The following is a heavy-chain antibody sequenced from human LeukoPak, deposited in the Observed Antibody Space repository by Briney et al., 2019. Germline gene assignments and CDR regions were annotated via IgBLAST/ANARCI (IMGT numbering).Heavy chain of an antibody. CDR2: IYNSGST. J-gene: IGHJ3*02. V-gene: IGHV4-31*03. CDR3: ARQPYSGSHWAFDI. Sequence: SETLSLTCTVSGGSIRSGGYYWSWVRQHPGKGLEWIGHIYNSGSTSYSPPLKSRVTISIDTSKNQFFLRLSSVTAADTAVYYCARQPYSGSHWAFDIWGQGTMVTVSS. CDR1: GGSIRSGGYY. D-gene: IGHD1-26*01.